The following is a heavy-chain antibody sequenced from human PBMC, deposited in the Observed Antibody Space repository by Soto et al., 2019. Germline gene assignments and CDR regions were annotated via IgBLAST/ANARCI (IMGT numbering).Heavy chain of an antibody. V-gene: IGHV2-5*02. J-gene: IGHJ6*02. CDR2: IYWDDDK. CDR3: VQSRCGGDCLQSYSSHSYYGLDV. CDR1: GFSLSTTGVG. D-gene: IGHD2-21*01. Sequence: SGPTLVNPTQTLTLTCTFSGFSLSTTGVGVGWIRQPPGKALEWLALIYWDDDKRYNPSLKCRLTITKDTSKNLVVLTMTNMDPVDTATYYCVQSRCGGDCLQSYSSHSYYGLDVWGQGTTVTVSS.